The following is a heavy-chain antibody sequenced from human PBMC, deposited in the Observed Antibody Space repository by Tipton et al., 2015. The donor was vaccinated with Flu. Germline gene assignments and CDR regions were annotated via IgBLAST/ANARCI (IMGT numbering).Heavy chain of an antibody. Sequence: GSLRLSCAASGFTFSSYWMTWVRQAPGKGLEWVANIKQDGSEKDYVVSVKGRFTVSRDNAKNSLYLQMNSLRGDDSAVYYCARAVGGSGSYWGQGTLGTVSS. V-gene: IGHV3-7*01. CDR3: ARAVGGSGSY. J-gene: IGHJ4*02. CDR1: GFTFSSYW. CDR2: IKQDGSEK. D-gene: IGHD3-10*01.